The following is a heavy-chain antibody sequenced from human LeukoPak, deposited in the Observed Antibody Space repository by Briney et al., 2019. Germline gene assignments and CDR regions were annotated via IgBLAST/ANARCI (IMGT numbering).Heavy chain of an antibody. V-gene: IGHV2-70*04. CDR3: ARTYCSAGSCYFLFDY. J-gene: IGHJ4*02. CDR1: GFSLSTTGMR. CDR2: IDWDDDK. Sequence: SGPALVKPTQTLTLTCTFSGFSLSTTGMRVSWIRQPPGKALEWLARIDWDDDKFYSISLRTRLTISKDTSDNQVVLTVTNMDPVDTATYYCARTYCSAGSCYFLFDYWGQGTLVTVSS. D-gene: IGHD2-15*01.